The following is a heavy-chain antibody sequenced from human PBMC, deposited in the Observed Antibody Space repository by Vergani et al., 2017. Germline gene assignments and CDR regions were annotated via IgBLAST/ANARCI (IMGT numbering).Heavy chain of an antibody. CDR1: GGSISSSSYY. V-gene: IGHV4-39*01. Sequence: QVQLQQWGAGLLKPSETLSLTCTVSGGSISSSSYYWGWIRQPPGKGLEWIGSIYYSGSTYYNPSLKSRVTISVDTSKNQFSLKLSSVTAADTAVYYCARRVEVSGYVDYWGQGTLVTVSS. D-gene: IGHD1-26*01. CDR3: ARRVEVSGYVDY. CDR2: IYYSGST. J-gene: IGHJ4*02.